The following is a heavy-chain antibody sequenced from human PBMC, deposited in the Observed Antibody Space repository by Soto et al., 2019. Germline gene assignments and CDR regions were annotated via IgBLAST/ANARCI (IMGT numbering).Heavy chain of an antibody. CDR3: AKGRGYSYGDYYFDY. CDR2: ISGSGGST. V-gene: IGHV3-23*01. D-gene: IGHD5-18*01. Sequence: EVQLLESGGGLVQPGGSLRLSCAASGFTFSSYAMSWVRQGPGKGLEWVSVISGSGGSTYYADSVKGRFTISRDNSKNPLNLQMNSLRAEDTAVYYCAKGRGYSYGDYYFDYWGQGTLVTVSS. J-gene: IGHJ4*02. CDR1: GFTFSSYA.